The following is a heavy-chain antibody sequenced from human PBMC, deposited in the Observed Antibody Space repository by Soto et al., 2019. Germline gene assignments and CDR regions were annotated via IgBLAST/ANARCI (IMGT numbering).Heavy chain of an antibody. CDR2: ISAYNGNT. J-gene: IGHJ3*02. CDR3: ASTAMVTKDAFDI. CDR1: GYTFTSYG. Sequence: ASAKVSCKASGYTFTSYGISWVRQAPGQGLEWMGWISAYNGNTNYAQKLQGRVTMTTDTSTSTAYMELRSLRSDDTAVYYCASTAMVTKDAFDIWGQGTMVTVSS. D-gene: IGHD5-18*01. V-gene: IGHV1-18*01.